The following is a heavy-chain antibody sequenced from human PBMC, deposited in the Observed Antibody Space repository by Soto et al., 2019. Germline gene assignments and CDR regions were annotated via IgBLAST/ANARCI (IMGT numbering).Heavy chain of an antibody. D-gene: IGHD6-13*01. J-gene: IGHJ4*02. V-gene: IGHV3-21*01. CDR1: GFTFSSYS. CDR2: ISSSSSYI. CDR3: AIAAAGSIPSDDY. Sequence: LRLSCAASGFTFSSYSMNWVRQAPGKGLEWVSSISSSSSYIYYADSVKGRFTISRDNAKNSLYLQMNSLRAEDTAVYYCAIAAAGSIPSDDYWGQGALVTVSS.